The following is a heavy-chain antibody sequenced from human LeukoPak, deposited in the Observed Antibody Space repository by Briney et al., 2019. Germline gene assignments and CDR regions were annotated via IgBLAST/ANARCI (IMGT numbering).Heavy chain of an antibody. J-gene: IGHJ3*02. CDR3: ARELRVYGVTLGAFDI. D-gene: IGHD4-17*01. Sequence: GGSLRLSCAASGFTFSSYSMNWVRQAPGKGLEWVSYISSSSSTIYYADSVKGRFTISRDNAKNSLYLQMNSLRAEDTAAYYCARELRVYGVTLGAFDIWGQGTMVTVSS. CDR1: GFTFSSYS. V-gene: IGHV3-48*01. CDR2: ISSSSSTI.